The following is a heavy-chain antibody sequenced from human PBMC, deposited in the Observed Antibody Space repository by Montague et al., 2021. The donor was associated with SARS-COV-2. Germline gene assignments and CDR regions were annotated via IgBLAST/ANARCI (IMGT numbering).Heavy chain of an antibody. J-gene: IGHJ4*01. V-gene: IGHV3-9*01. CDR3: AKDRIAVAGAGDFDH. CDR1: GFIFDDYA. Sequence: SLRLSCAASGFIFDDYAMHWVRQAPGKGLEWVAGISWSSGSIGYADSVKGRFTISRDNAKNSLHLQMNSLRAEDTALYYCAKDRIAVAGAGDFDHWGQGTLVIVSS. CDR2: ISWSSGSI. D-gene: IGHD6-19*01.